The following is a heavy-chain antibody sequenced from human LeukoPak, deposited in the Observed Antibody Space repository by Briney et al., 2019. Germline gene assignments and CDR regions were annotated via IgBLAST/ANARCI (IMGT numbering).Heavy chain of an antibody. J-gene: IGHJ4*02. CDR2: IYYSGNT. D-gene: IGHD1-26*01. Sequence: SETLSLTCTASGGSISSNNCYWGWIRQPPGKGLEWIGSIYYSGNTYYNPSLKSRVTISVDTSKNQFSLKLSSVTAADTAVYYCARVGPTTSSYFDYWGQGTLVTVSS. V-gene: IGHV4-39*01. CDR1: GGSISSNNCY. CDR3: ARVGPTTSSYFDY.